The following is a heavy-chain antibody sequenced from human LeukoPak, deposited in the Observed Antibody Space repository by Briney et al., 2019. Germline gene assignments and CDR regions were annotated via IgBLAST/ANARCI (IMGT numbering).Heavy chain of an antibody. V-gene: IGHV4-4*07. CDR1: GLTVSSNS. D-gene: IGHD3-10*01. CDR2: IYTSGST. Sequence: PGGSLRLSCAASGLTVSSNSMSWVRQAPGKGLEWIGRIYTSGSTSYNPSLKSRLTMSVDTSKNQFSLKLSSVTAADTAVYYCARDGYYYASGLYYYMDVWGKGTTVTISS. CDR3: ARDGYYYASGLYYYMDV. J-gene: IGHJ6*03.